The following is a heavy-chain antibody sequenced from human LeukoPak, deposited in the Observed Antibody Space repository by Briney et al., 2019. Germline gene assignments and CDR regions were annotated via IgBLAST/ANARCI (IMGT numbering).Heavy chain of an antibody. V-gene: IGHV3-21*04. CDR2: ISSSSSYI. CDR3: AKDDGWVQYAN. D-gene: IGHD5-24*01. CDR1: GFTFSSYS. Sequence: PGGSLRLSCAAAGFTFSSYSMNWVRQAPGKGLEWVSSISSSSSYIYYADSVKGRFTISRDNSKNTLYLQMNSLRVEDTAVYYCAKDDGWVQYANWGQGTLVTVSS. J-gene: IGHJ4*02.